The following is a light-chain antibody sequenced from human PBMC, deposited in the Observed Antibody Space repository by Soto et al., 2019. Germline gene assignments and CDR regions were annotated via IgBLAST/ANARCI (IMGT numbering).Light chain of an antibody. CDR2: KAS. Sequence: DIQMTQSPSTLSASVGDRVTITCRASQSVDTCLAWYQQKPGKAPHLLIYKASSLESGVPSRFSGSGSGTEFTLTISSLQPDDFATYYCQQYNSYPTFGGGTKVEIK. CDR3: QQYNSYPT. CDR1: QSVDTC. V-gene: IGKV1-5*03. J-gene: IGKJ4*01.